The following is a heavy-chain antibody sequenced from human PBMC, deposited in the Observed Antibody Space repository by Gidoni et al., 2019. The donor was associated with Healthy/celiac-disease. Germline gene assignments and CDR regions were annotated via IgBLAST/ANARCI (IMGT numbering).Heavy chain of an antibody. CDR1: GFTFDDYV. CDR3: AKDVQDTSGSMIDY. V-gene: IGHV3-9*01. CDR2: ISWNSGKI. Sequence: EVHLVESGGGLVQPGRSLRLSCAASGFTFDDYVMHWVRQAPGKGLEWVSGISWNSGKIGYANSVKGRFTISRDNAKNSLYLQMNSLRAEDTALYYCAKDVQDTSGSMIDYWGQGTLVTVSS. D-gene: IGHD3-22*01. J-gene: IGHJ4*02.